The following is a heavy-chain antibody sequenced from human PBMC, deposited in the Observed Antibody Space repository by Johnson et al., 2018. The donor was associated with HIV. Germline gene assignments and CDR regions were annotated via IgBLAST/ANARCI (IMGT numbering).Heavy chain of an antibody. V-gene: IGHV3-15*01. CDR1: GFTFTNAW. J-gene: IGHJ3*01. Sequence: EMQLVESGGGVVQPGRSLRLSCAASGFTFTNAWMHWVRQAPGKGLEWVGRLKSRTDGETADYAAPVKGRFTISRDDSKNTRYLQMNSLKTEDTAVYYCTTVARCIRPVAAFDVWGQGTMVTVSS. CDR2: LKSRTDGETA. D-gene: IGHD1-14*01. CDR3: TTVARCIRPVAAFDV.